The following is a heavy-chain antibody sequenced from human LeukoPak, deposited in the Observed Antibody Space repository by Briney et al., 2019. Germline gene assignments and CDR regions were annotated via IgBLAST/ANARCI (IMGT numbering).Heavy chain of an antibody. Sequence: GSPRLSCAASGFPFSGYVMSWVRRAPGKGLEWIGEINHSGSTNYNPSLKSRVTISVDTSKNQFSLKLSSVTAADTAVYYCASGYSSSWLYYFDYWGQGTLVTVSS. CDR2: INHSGST. V-gene: IGHV4-34*01. CDR1: GFPFSGYV. J-gene: IGHJ4*02. D-gene: IGHD6-13*01. CDR3: ASGYSSSWLYYFDY.